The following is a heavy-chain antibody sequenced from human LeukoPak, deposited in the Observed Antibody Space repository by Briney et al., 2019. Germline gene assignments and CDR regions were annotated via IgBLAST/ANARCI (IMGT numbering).Heavy chain of an antibody. CDR1: GYTFTSYD. D-gene: IGHD3-10*01. CDR3: ARGGSLWFGERWFDP. Sequence: GASVKVSCKASGYTFTSYDINWVRQATGQGLEWMGWMNPNSGNTGYAQKFQGRVTMTRNTSISTAYMELSSLRSEDTAVYYCARGGSLWFGERWFDPWGQGTLVTVSS. V-gene: IGHV1-8*01. CDR2: MNPNSGNT. J-gene: IGHJ5*02.